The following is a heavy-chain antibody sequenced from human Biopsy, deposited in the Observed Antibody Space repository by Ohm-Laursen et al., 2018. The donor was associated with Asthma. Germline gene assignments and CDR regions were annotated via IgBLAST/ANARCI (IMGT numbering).Heavy chain of an antibody. J-gene: IGHJ4*02. D-gene: IGHD5-12*01. CDR2: ISYDGNHK. CDR1: GFMFRSFG. Sequence: SLRLSCAAPGFMFRSFGMHWVRQAPGKGLEWVAVISYDGNHKFYEDSVKGRFTISRDNSKNTLFLQMNSLRTEDTAVYYCAKRRGYSGHDNDYWGQGTLVIVSS. CDR3: AKRRGYSGHDNDY. V-gene: IGHV3-30*18.